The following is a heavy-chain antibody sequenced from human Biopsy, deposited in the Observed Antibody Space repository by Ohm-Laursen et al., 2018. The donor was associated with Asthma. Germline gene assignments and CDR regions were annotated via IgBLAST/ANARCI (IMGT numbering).Heavy chain of an antibody. Sequence: SLRLSCTASGFTFGDYWMSWVRQAPGKGLEWVALISYDGSNKYYGDSVKGRFTISRDNSKNTLYLQMNSLRAEDTAVYYCASYEVVTAILPMDVWGQGTTVTVSS. CDR1: GFTFGDYW. CDR2: ISYDGSNK. J-gene: IGHJ6*02. CDR3: ASYEVVTAILPMDV. V-gene: IGHV3-30*03. D-gene: IGHD2-21*02.